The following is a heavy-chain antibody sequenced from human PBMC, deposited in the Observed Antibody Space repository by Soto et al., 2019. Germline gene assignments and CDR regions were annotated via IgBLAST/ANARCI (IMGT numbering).Heavy chain of an antibody. J-gene: IGHJ5*02. Sequence: QVQLQESGPGLVKPSETLSLTCTVSGGSTRNYFWSWIRQPPGKGLEWIGCIYYSGTTNYNSSLMSRVTISLDTSKNQFSLRLRSVTAAVTAVYYCARYVNPYDTAVWFDPWGQGTLVTVSS. CDR3: ARYVNPYDTAVWFDP. D-gene: IGHD3-9*01. CDR2: IYYSGTT. V-gene: IGHV4-59*13. CDR1: GGSTRNYF.